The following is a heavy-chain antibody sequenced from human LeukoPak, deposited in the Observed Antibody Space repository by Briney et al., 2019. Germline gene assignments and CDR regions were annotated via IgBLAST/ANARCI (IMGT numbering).Heavy chain of an antibody. D-gene: IGHD2-2*01. CDR1: GFTFSSYS. J-gene: IGHJ4*02. CDR3: ARATKERSRYCSSTSCKYPFDY. CDR2: ISSSSSYI. Sequence: GGSLRLSCAASGFTFSSYSMNWVRQAPGKGLEWVSSISSSSSYIYYADSAKGRFTISRDNAKNSLYLQMNSLRAEDTAVYYCARATKERSRYCSSTSCKYPFDYWGQGTLVTVSS. V-gene: IGHV3-21*01.